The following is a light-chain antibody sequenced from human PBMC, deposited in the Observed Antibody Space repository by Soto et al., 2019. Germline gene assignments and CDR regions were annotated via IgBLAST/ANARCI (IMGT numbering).Light chain of an antibody. Sequence: DVQMTQSPSTLSASVGDRVTITCRASQSISSWLAWYQQKPGKAPKLLIYDASSLESGVPSRFSGSGSGTEFTLTISSLQPHDFATYYCQQYSGAVTFGGGTKVDIK. CDR1: QSISSW. V-gene: IGKV1-5*01. CDR3: QQYSGAVT. CDR2: DAS. J-gene: IGKJ4*01.